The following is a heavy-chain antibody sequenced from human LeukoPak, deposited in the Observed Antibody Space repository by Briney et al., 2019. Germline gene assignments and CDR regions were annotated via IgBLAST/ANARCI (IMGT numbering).Heavy chain of an antibody. CDR1: GFTFRSYS. V-gene: IGHV3-21*01. J-gene: IGHJ3*02. CDR3: ARDKGEEFHDAFDI. Sequence: GGSLRLSCAASGFTFRSYSMNWVRQAPGKGLEWVSSISSSSSYIYYADSVKGRFAISRDNAKNSLYLQMNSLRAEDTAVYYCARDKGEEFHDAFDIWGQGTMVTVSS. D-gene: IGHD1-26*01. CDR2: ISSSSSYI.